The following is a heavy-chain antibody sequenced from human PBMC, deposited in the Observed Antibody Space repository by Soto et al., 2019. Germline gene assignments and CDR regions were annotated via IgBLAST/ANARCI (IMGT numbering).Heavy chain of an antibody. J-gene: IGHJ6*02. CDR1: GGSLSSGGYY. Sequence: QVQLQESGPGLVKPSQTLSLTCAVSGGSLSSGGYYWSWIRQAPGKGLEWIGYISYSGSTHYNPSLKSRLSISVDKSKNQFYRKLNSMTAADTAVYYCARDGGDYDFWSGYDVWGQGITVTVSS. V-gene: IGHV4-30-4*01. CDR2: ISYSGST. D-gene: IGHD3-3*01. CDR3: ARDGGDYDFWSGYDV.